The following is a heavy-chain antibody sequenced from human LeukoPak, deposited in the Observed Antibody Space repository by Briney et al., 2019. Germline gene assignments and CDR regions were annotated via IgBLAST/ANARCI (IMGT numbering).Heavy chain of an antibody. CDR3: AREGPWGGFDP. CDR1: GLIFSDYD. V-gene: IGHV3-13*01. D-gene: IGHD3-16*01. CDR2: IGTAGDT. Sequence: GGSLRLSCAVSGLIFSDYDMHWVRQVSGKGLEWVSTIGTAGDTYYPGSVKGRFTISRDNTKNSLYLQINSLRVGDTAVYYCAREGPWGGFDPWGQGTLVTVSS. J-gene: IGHJ5*02.